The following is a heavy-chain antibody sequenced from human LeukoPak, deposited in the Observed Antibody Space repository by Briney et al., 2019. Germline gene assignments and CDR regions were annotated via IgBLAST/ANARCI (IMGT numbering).Heavy chain of an antibody. Sequence: GGSLRLSCAASGFTFSSYAMSWVRQAPGKVREWVSAISGSGGSTYYADSVKGRFTISTDNSKDALYLQMNNLRPEDTAVYYCGRDLGGRGGAWGQGALVTVSS. J-gene: IGHJ5*02. CDR1: GFTFSSYA. CDR3: GRDLGGRGGA. D-gene: IGHD1-26*01. V-gene: IGHV3-23*01. CDR2: ISGSGGST.